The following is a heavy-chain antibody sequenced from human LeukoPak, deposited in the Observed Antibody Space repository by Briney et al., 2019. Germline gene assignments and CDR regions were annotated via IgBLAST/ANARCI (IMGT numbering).Heavy chain of an antibody. CDR2: IKSKIDGGTT. V-gene: IGHV3-15*01. Sequence: GGSLRLSCAASGFTFTHAWMSWVRQAPGKGLEWVGRIKSKIDGGTTDYAAPVKGRFTISRDDSKNTLYLQMNSLKTEDTAVYYCTTDHQTTVSPYYYYYYMDVWGKGTTVTVSS. J-gene: IGHJ6*03. D-gene: IGHD4-11*01. CDR1: GFTFTHAW. CDR3: TTDHQTTVSPYYYYYYMDV.